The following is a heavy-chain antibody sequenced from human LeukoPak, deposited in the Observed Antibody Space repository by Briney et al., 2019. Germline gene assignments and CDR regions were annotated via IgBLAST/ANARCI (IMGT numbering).Heavy chain of an antibody. CDR1: GGSISSSSYY. Sequence: SETLSLTCTVSGGSISSSSYYWGWIRQPPGKGLEWIGYIYYSGSTNYNPSLKSRVTISVDTSKNQFSLKLSSVTAADTAVYYCARTFYGGKPSDYWGQGTLVTVSS. D-gene: IGHD4/OR15-4a*01. CDR3: ARTFYGGKPSDY. J-gene: IGHJ4*02. CDR2: IYYSGST. V-gene: IGHV4-61*05.